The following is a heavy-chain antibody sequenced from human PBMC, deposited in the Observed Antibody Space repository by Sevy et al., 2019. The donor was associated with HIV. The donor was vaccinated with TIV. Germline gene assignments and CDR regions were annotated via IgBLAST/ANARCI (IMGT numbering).Heavy chain of an antibody. D-gene: IGHD6-19*01. V-gene: IGHV3-30*04. Sequence: GGSLRLSCATSGFTFSSYAMHWVHQAPGKGLEWVAVISYDGSNKYYADSVKGRFTISRDNSKNTLYLQMNSLRAEDTAVYYCARDRSIAVAGLDYWGQGTLVTVSS. CDR3: ARDRSIAVAGLDY. CDR2: ISYDGSNK. J-gene: IGHJ4*02. CDR1: GFTFSSYA.